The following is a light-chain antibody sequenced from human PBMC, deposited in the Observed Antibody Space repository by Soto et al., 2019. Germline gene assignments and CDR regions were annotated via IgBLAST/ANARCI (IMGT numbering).Light chain of an antibody. CDR2: SNN. Sequence: SVPTQPPSSSGAPGPSVTISCSGSISNIGSKTVNWYQQLPVTAPKLLIYSNNQRPSGVPDRFSGSKSGTSASLAISGLQSEDEPDYYCAAWDDSLNGYVFGTGTKVNVL. J-gene: IGLJ1*01. CDR1: ISNIGSKT. V-gene: IGLV1-44*01. CDR3: AAWDDSLNGYV.